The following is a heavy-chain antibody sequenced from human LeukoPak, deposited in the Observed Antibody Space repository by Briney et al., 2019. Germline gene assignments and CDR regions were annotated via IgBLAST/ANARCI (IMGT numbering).Heavy chain of an antibody. CDR2: INPSGGST. V-gene: IGHV1-46*03. CDR1: GYTFTSYY. CDR3: ASGSTQRFDAFDI. Sequence: ASVKVSCKASGYTFTSYYMHWVRQAPGQGLEWMGIINPSGGSTSCAQKFQGRVTMTRDMSTSTVYMELSSLRSEDTAVYYCASGSTQRFDAFDIWGQGTMVTVSS. D-gene: IGHD1-26*01. J-gene: IGHJ3*02.